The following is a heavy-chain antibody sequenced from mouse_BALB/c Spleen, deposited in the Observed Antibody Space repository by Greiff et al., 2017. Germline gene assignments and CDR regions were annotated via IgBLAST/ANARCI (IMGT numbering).Heavy chain of an antibody. V-gene: IGHV1S81*02. CDR2: INPSNGGT. J-gene: IGHJ3*01. D-gene: IGHD1-1*01. Sequence: VQLHQSGAELVKPGASVKLSCKASGYTFTSYYMYWVKQRPGQGLEWIGEINPSNGGTNFNEKFKSKATLTVDKSSSTAYMQLSSLTSEDSAVYYCTIITTAFSSWFAHWGQGTLVTVSA. CDR3: TIITTAFSSWFAH. CDR1: GYTFTSYY.